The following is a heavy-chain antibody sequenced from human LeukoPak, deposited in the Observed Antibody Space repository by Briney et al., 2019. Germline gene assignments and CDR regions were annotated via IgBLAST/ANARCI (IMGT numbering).Heavy chain of an antibody. J-gene: IGHJ4*02. D-gene: IGHD3-22*01. CDR2: IYYSGST. V-gene: IGHV4-59*01. Sequence: SETLSLTCTVSGGSISSYYWSWIRQPPGKGLEWIGYIYYSGSTNYNPSLKSRVTISVDTSKNQFSLKLSSVTAADTAVYYCARVRSSGYPPPPAFDYWGQGTLVTASS. CDR3: ARVRSSGYPPPPAFDY. CDR1: GGSISSYY.